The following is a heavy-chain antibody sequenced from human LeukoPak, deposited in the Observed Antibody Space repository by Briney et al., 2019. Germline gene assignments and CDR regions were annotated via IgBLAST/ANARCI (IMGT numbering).Heavy chain of an antibody. CDR3: ARGVTANIGRLYNWFDP. CDR2: IIPILGIA. CDR1: GGTFSSYA. D-gene: IGHD2-21*02. Sequence: GGSLRLSCAASGGTFSSYAISWVRQAPGQGLEWMGRIIPILGIANYAQKFQGRVTITADKSTSTAYMELSSLRSEDTAVYYCARGVTANIGRLYNWFDPWGQGTLVTVSS. V-gene: IGHV1-69*04. J-gene: IGHJ5*02.